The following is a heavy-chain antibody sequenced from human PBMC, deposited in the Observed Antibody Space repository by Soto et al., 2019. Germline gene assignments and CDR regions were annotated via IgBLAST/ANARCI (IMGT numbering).Heavy chain of an antibody. CDR3: AKDLFPTSGQRFFFES. V-gene: IGHV3-23*01. CDR1: GFTFSTYA. CDR2: ILHDETP. Sequence: PRLSCAASGFTFSTYAMTWVRQAPGRGLGWVSTILHDETPFYTDSVKGRFTISRDNVRGTLYLQMNGLRVEDAALYFCAKDLFPTSGQRFFFESWGQGSLVTVSS. J-gene: IGHJ4*02. D-gene: IGHD2-21*01.